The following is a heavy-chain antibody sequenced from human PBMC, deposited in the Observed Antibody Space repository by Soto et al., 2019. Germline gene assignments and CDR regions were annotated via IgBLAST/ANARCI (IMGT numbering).Heavy chain of an antibody. CDR2: IYDGGST. Sequence: PGGSMRLSSTAAGLNIINNYMSWVRQAPGKGLEWVSVIYDGGSTYYAESVKDRFTISRDNSKNTLYLQMNSLRAEDTAVYYCARGYLTMIVGFDYWGQGTLVTVSS. V-gene: IGHV3-66*01. D-gene: IGHD3-22*01. CDR1: GLNIINNY. J-gene: IGHJ4*02. CDR3: ARGYLTMIVGFDY.